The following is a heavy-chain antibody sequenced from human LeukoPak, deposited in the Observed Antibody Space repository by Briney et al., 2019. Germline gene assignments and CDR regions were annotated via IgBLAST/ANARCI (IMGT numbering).Heavy chain of an antibody. J-gene: IGHJ4*02. CDR1: GYTFTSYG. CDR2: INTNTGNP. Sequence: ASVKVSCKASGYTFTSYGISWVRQAPGQGLEWMGWINTNTGNPTYAQGFTGRFVFSLDTSVSTAYLQISSLKAEDTAVYYCARDYAGSWYGGMDFDYWGQGTLVTVSS. D-gene: IGHD6-13*01. CDR3: ARDYAGSWYGGMDFDY. V-gene: IGHV7-4-1*02.